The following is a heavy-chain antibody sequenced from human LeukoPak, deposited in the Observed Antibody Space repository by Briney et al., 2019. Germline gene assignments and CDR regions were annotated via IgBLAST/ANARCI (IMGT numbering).Heavy chain of an antibody. J-gene: IGHJ4*02. Sequence: PGGSLRLSCSASGFTFTAYSMYWVRQAPGKGLEYVSAISNNADTTYYADSVKGGFTISRDNSKNTLYLQMSSLRAEDTAVYSCVKGWVRGVMNYWGQGTLVTVSS. V-gene: IGHV3-64D*06. D-gene: IGHD3-10*01. CDR3: VKGWVRGVMNY. CDR1: GFTFTAYS. CDR2: ISNNADTT.